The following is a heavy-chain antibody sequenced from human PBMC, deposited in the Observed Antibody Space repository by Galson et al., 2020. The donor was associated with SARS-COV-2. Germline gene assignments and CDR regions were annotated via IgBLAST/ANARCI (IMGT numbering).Heavy chain of an antibody. CDR1: GFTFSSYG. D-gene: IGHD6-13*01. V-gene: IGHV3-33*01. J-gene: IGHJ4*02. CDR2: TWYDGSNK. CDR3: ARDVGIAAAAWYS. Sequence: GGSLRLSCAASGFTFSSYGMHWVRQAPGKGLEWVAVTWYDGSNKNYADSVKGRFTISRDNSKNTLYLQMNSLRGEDTAVSYCARDVGIAAAAWYSWGQGTLVTVSS.